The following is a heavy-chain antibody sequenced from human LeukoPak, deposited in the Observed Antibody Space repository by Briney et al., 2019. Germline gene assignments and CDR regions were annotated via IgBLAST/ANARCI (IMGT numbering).Heavy chain of an antibody. J-gene: IGHJ5*02. CDR3: ARDRAEGWFDP. V-gene: IGHV4-59*01. Sequence: SETLSLTCTVSGGSISNYYWSWIRQPPGKGLEWIGFIYYSGSTYYNPSLKSRVTISVDTSKNQFSLKLSSVTAADTAVYYCARDRAEGWFDPWGQGTLVTVSS. CDR2: IYYSGST. D-gene: IGHD3-10*01. CDR1: GGSISNYY.